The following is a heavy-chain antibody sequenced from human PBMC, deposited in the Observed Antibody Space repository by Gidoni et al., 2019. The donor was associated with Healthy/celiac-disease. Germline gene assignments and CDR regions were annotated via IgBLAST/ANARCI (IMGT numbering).Heavy chain of an antibody. D-gene: IGHD6-19*01. CDR1: GFPFSSYA. J-gene: IGHJ4*02. CDR3: ARADGQWLVLSDY. V-gene: IGHV3-30-3*01. Sequence: QVQLVESGGGVVQPGRSLSLSCAASGFPFSSYAMHWVRQAPGKGLEWVAVISYDGSNKYYADSVKGRFTISRDNSKNTLYLQMNSLRAEDTAVYYCARADGQWLVLSDYWGQGTLVTVSS. CDR2: ISYDGSNK.